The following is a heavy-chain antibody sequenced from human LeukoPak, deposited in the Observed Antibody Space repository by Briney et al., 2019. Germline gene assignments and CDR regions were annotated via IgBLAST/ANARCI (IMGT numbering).Heavy chain of an antibody. V-gene: IGHV4-39*01. CDR3: ASIIAARQWYFDY. CDR1: GGSISSSSYY. Sequence: SETLSLTCTVSGGSISSSSYYWGWIRQPPGKGLEWIGSIYYSGSTYYNPSLKSRVTISVDTSKNQFSLKLSSVTAADTAVYYCASIIAARQWYFDYWGQGTLVTISS. J-gene: IGHJ4*02. D-gene: IGHD6-6*01. CDR2: IYYSGST.